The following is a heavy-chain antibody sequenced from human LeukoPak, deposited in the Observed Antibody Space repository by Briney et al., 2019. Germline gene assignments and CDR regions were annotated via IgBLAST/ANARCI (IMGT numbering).Heavy chain of an antibody. D-gene: IGHD6-13*01. CDR2: FDPEDGET. J-gene: IGHJ5*02. Sequence: ASVKVSCKVSGYTLTELFMHWVRQAPGKGLEWMGGFDPEDGETIYAQKLQGRVTMTTDTSTSTAYMELRSLRSDDTAVYYCARDSLLRYSSSAVWFDPWGQGTLVTVSS. CDR1: GYTLTELF. CDR3: ARDSLLRYSSSAVWFDP. V-gene: IGHV1-24*01.